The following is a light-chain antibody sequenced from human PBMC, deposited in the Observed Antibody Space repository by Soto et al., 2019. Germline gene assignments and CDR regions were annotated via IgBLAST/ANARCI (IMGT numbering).Light chain of an antibody. V-gene: IGLV2-14*01. Sequence: QSALTQPASVSGSPGQSITISCTGTSSDVGNYKYVSWYQQHPGKAPTLMMYEVSNRPSGVSNRFSGSKSGNTASLTISGLQAEDETDYYCFSYTSSGTYVFGTGTKVTVL. CDR2: EVS. CDR3: FSYTSSGTYV. J-gene: IGLJ1*01. CDR1: SSDVGNYKY.